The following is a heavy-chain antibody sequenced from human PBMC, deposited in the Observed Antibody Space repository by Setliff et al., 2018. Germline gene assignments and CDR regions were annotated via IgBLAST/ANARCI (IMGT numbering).Heavy chain of an antibody. CDR2: ISYDGSNK. CDR3: AKGSGMYYYDSSGYYYVY. CDR1: GFTFSSYG. D-gene: IGHD3-22*01. Sequence: GGSLRLSCAASGFTFSSYGMHWVRQAPGKGLEWVAVISYDGSNKYYADSVKGRFTISRDNSKNTLYLQMNSLRAEDTAVYYCAKGSGMYYYDSSGYYYVYWGQGTLVTVS. J-gene: IGHJ4*02. V-gene: IGHV3-30*18.